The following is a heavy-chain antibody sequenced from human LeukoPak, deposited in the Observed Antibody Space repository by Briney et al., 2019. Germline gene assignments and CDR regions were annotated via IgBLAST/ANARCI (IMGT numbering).Heavy chain of an antibody. Sequence: PSETLSLTCAVCGGSISSYYWSWIRQPPGKGLEWIAYVYYSGSTNYNPSLKSRVTISVDTSKNQFSLKLSSVTAADTAIYYCASSLDDYVWGHHYFDHWGQGTLVTVSS. CDR2: VYYSGST. J-gene: IGHJ4*02. CDR1: GGSISSYY. CDR3: ASSLDDYVWGHHYFDH. V-gene: IGHV4-59*01. D-gene: IGHD3-16*01.